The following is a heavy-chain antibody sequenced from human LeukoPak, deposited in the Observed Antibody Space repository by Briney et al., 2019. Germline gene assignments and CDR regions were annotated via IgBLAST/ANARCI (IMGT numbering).Heavy chain of an antibody. Sequence: SQTLSLTYAVSGGSISSGGYSWSWIRQPPGKGLEWIGSIYYSGSTYYNPSLKSRVTISVDTSKNQFSLKLSSVTAADTAVYYCARQYDFWSGYRNWFDPWGQGTLVTVSS. CDR2: IYYSGST. V-gene: IGHV4-30-2*03. CDR1: GGSISSGGYS. J-gene: IGHJ5*02. D-gene: IGHD3-3*01. CDR3: ARQYDFWSGYRNWFDP.